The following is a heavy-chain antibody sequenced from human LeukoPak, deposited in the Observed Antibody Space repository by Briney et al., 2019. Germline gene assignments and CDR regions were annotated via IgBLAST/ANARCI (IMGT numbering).Heavy chain of an antibody. J-gene: IGHJ6*03. CDR3: ARVGYSYVINDWSRTGLGAYPTKYYYHMDV. Sequence: SETLSLTCTVYGGSFSDYYWDWIRQPPGKGLEWIGEIHPSGSTYYSPSLKSRVTISLDASKNQFSLKLSSVAAADTAVYFCARVGYSYVINDWSRTGLGAYPTKYYYHMDVWDKGTTVTVSS. V-gene: IGHV4-34*01. CDR2: IHPSGST. D-gene: IGHD5-18*01. CDR1: GGSFSDYY.